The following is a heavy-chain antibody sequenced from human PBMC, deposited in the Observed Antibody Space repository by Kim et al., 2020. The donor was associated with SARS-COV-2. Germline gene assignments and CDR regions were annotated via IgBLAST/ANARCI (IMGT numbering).Heavy chain of an antibody. CDR3: ARDTWWPPLHYGMDV. D-gene: IGHD2-15*01. J-gene: IGHJ6*02. Sequence: ASVKVSCKASGYTFTSYGISWVRQAPGQGLEWMGWISAYNGNTNYAQKLQGRVTMTTDTSTSTAYMELRSLRSDDTAVYYCARDTWWPPLHYGMDVWGQGTTVTVSS. CDR1: GYTFTSYG. V-gene: IGHV1-18*01. CDR2: ISAYNGNT.